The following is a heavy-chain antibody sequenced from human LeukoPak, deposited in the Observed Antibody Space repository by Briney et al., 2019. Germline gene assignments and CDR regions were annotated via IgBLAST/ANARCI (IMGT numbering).Heavy chain of an antibody. Sequence: SETLSLTCTVSGGSISSYYWSWIRQPAGKGLEWIGRIYTSGSTNYNPSLKSRVTMSVDTSKNQFSLKLSSVTAADTAVYYCARGRYYYGSGSYRYYYYYMDVWGKGTTVTVSS. CDR1: GGSISSYY. CDR2: IYTSGST. V-gene: IGHV4-4*07. CDR3: ARGRYYYGSGSYRYYYYYMDV. J-gene: IGHJ6*03. D-gene: IGHD3-10*01.